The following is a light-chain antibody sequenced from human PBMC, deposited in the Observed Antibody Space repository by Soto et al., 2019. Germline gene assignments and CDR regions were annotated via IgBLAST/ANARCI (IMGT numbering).Light chain of an antibody. V-gene: IGKV1-5*01. Sequence: DIQMTQSPSTLSASVGDRVTITCRASQSISSWLARYQQKPGKAPKVLISDASSLESGVPSRFSGSGSGTEFTLTISSLQPDDFATYYCQQYNGYFGQGTKLEIK. J-gene: IGKJ2*01. CDR1: QSISSW. CDR3: QQYNGY. CDR2: DAS.